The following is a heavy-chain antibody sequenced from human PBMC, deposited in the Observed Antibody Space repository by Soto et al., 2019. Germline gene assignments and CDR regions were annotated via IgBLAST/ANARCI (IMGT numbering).Heavy chain of an antibody. CDR2: VYYTGTT. D-gene: IGHD3-22*01. V-gene: IGHV4-59*08. J-gene: IGHJ4*01. CDR1: DSPISSYY. CDR3: ARLGGYYQAFDR. Sequence: SETLSLTCSVSDSPISSYYWGWFRQPPGQGLEWVGYVYYTGTTTYNPSLKSRVTVPLDTSKNQFSLNLRSVTAADTAVYYCARLGGYYQAFDRWGQGTLVTVSS.